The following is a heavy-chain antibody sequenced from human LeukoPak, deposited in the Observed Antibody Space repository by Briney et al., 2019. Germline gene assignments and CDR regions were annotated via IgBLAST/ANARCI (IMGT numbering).Heavy chain of an antibody. CDR1: GFNFHDHA. V-gene: IGHV3-20*04. D-gene: IGHD6-19*01. Sequence: SPGGSLRLSCAASGFNFHDHAMSWFRQAPGKGPEWVSTIHWNIDITTYADSVKGRFTISRDNAKSSLYLQMSSLRAEDTAFYYCARDRVAMAGKAYFDYWGQGTLVTVSP. CDR3: ARDRVAMAGKAYFDY. J-gene: IGHJ4*02. CDR2: IHWNIDIT.